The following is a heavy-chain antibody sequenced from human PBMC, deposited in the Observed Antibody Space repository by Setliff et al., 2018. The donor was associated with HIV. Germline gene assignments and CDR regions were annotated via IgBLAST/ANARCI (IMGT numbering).Heavy chain of an antibody. CDR3: ASQYCSAGSCFSDY. D-gene: IGHD2-15*01. CDR1: SGSISDSRYY. V-gene: IGHV4-39*01. Sequence: KTSETLSLTCTVSSGSISDSRYYWGWIRQAPGKGLEWIGSIYYSGSLYYSPSLKSRLTVSVDTSKNQFSLTLSAVTATDTAVYYCASQYCSAGSCFSDYWGQGTMVTVSS. CDR2: IYYSGSL. J-gene: IGHJ4*02.